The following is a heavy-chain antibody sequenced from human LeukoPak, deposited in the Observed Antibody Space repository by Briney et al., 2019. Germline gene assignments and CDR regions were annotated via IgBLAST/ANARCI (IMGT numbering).Heavy chain of an antibody. V-gene: IGHV4-30-2*01. CDR3: ARVIGTRILTGLGIDY. CDR1: GGSISSGGYS. D-gene: IGHD3-9*01. CDR2: IYHSGST. Sequence: SQTLSLTCAVSGGSISSGGYSWSWIRQPPGKGLEWIGYIYHSGSTYYNPSLKSRVTISVDRSKNQFSLKLSSVTAADTAVYYCARVIGTRILTGLGIDYWGQGTLVTVSS. J-gene: IGHJ4*02.